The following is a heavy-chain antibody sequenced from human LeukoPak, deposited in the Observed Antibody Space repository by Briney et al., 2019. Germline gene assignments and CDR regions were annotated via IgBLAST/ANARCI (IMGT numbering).Heavy chain of an antibody. CDR3: AKWSYSGSYYVEGYFDY. D-gene: IGHD1-26*01. CDR2: ISGSGGST. J-gene: IGHJ4*02. CDR1: GFTFSSYA. Sequence: PGGSLRLSCAASGFTFSSYAMSWVRQPPGKGLEWVSTISGSGGSTYYADSVKGRFTISRDNSKNTLYLQMNSLRAEDTAVYFCAKWSYSGSYYVEGYFDYWGQGTLVTVSS. V-gene: IGHV3-23*01.